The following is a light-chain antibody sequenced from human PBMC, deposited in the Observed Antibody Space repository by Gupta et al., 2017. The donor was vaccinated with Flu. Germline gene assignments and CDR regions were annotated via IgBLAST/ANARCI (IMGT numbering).Light chain of an antibody. V-gene: IGLV3-25*03. CDR1: ALQNQY. Sequence: ITCSGDALQNQYVYWFQQKPGQAPALLIYKDTERPSGIPERFSASGSGTTVPLTISGVQAEDEADYYCQFAERTSTYQFFRPGTKVTVL. J-gene: IGLJ1*01. CDR2: KDT. CDR3: QFAERTSTYQF.